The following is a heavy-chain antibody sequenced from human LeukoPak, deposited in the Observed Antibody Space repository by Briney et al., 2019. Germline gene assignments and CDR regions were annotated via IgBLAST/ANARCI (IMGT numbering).Heavy chain of an antibody. J-gene: IGHJ4*02. CDR3: ARGKGLLFPYYFDY. Sequence: PSETLSLTCTVSGGSISSGSYYWSCIRQPAGKGLEWIGRISAGGSTNYNPSLKSRVTISVDTSKNQFSLNLSSVTAADTAVYYCARGKGLLFPYYFDYWGQGTLVTVSS. V-gene: IGHV4-61*02. D-gene: IGHD3-3*01. CDR2: ISAGGST. CDR1: GGSISSGSYY.